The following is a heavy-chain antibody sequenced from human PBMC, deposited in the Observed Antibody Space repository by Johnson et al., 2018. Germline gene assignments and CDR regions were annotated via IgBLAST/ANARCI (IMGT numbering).Heavy chain of an antibody. D-gene: IGHD1-26*01. CDR1: GYSFTSYW. V-gene: IGHV5-51*01. J-gene: IGHJ6*02. Sequence: VQLVESGAEVKKPGESLKISCKGSGYSFTSYWIGWVRQMPGKGLEWMGIIYPGDSDTRYSPSFQGQVTISADKSIRTAYLQWSSLKASDTAMYYWAIHNTQSGSYLGDYYYYGMDVWGQGTTVTVSS. CDR2: IYPGDSDT. CDR3: AIHNTQSGSYLGDYYYYGMDV.